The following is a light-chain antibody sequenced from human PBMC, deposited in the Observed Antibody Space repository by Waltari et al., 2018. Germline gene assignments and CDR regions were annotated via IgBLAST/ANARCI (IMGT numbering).Light chain of an antibody. CDR2: EDS. CDR3: QVWDSSSDHVV. Sequence: SYVLTQPPSVSVAPGKTARITCGGNNIGSKSVHWYQQKPGQAPLLVVYEDSARPSGIPERFSVSNSGNTATLTISRVEAGDEADYYCQVWDSSSDHVVFGGGTKLTVL. J-gene: IGLJ2*01. V-gene: IGLV3-21*03. CDR1: NIGSKS.